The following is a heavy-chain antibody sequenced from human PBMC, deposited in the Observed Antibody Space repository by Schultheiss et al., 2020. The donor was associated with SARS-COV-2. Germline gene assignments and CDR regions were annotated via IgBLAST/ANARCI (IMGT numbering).Heavy chain of an antibody. V-gene: IGHV5-51*01. CDR3: ARDPDPYPAVFDY. CDR1: GYSFTSYW. J-gene: IGHJ4*02. D-gene: IGHD2-2*01. Sequence: GGSLRLSCKGSGYSFTSYWIGWVRQMPGKGLEWMGIIYPGDSDTRYSPSFQGQVTISADKSISTAYLQWSSLKASDTAMYYCARDPDPYPAVFDYWGQGTLVTVSS. CDR2: IYPGDSDT.